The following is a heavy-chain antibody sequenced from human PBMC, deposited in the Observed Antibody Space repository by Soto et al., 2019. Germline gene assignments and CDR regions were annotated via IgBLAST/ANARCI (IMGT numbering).Heavy chain of an antibody. D-gene: IGHD6-13*01. J-gene: IGHJ4*02. CDR3: ARVAGIAAAVRTPDY. Sequence: SETLSLTCTVSGGSISSSSYYWGWIRQPPGKGLEWIGSIYYSGSTYYNPSLKSQVTISVDTSKNQFSLKLSSVTAADTAVYYCARVAGIAAAVRTPDYWGQGTLVTVSS. CDR2: IYYSGST. V-gene: IGHV4-39*01. CDR1: GGSISSSSYY.